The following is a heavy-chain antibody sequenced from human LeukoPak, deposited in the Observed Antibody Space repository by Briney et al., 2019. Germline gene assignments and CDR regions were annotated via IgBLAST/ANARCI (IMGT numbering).Heavy chain of an antibody. Sequence: SVKVSCKASGGTFSSYAISWVRQAPGQGLEWMGRITPILGIANYAQKFQGRVTITADKSTSTAYMELSSLRSEDTAMYYCASGHYGDYGQWSSMNYWGQGTPVTVSS. V-gene: IGHV1-69*04. CDR1: GGTFSSYA. CDR2: ITPILGIA. J-gene: IGHJ4*02. CDR3: ASGHYGDYGQWSSMNY. D-gene: IGHD4-17*01.